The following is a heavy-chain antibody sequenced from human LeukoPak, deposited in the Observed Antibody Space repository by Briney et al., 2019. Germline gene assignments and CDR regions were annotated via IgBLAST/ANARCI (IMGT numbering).Heavy chain of an antibody. V-gene: IGHV3-74*01. Sequence: GGSLRLSCAASGFMFRSFEMYWVRQAPGKGLESVSRINTDGTVTTYADSVKGRFTVSRDNADNTMFLQMNSVRDEDTAVYYCATKQWLAPPPDSWGQGTPVTVSS. D-gene: IGHD6-19*01. CDR1: GFMFRSFE. J-gene: IGHJ4*02. CDR3: ATKQWLAPPPDS. CDR2: INTDGTVT.